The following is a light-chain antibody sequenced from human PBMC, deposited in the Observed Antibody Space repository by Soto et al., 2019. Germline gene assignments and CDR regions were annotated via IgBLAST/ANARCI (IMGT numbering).Light chain of an antibody. CDR1: QSFSSSY. CDR3: QQYGTSPRT. Sequence: EIVWTQSPGTLSLSPGERATLSCRASQSFSSSYLAWDQQKPGQAPRLLIYGASSRATGIPDRFSGSGSGTDFTLTISRLDPEDFAVYYCQQYGTSPRTFGQGTKV. CDR2: GAS. V-gene: IGKV3-20*01. J-gene: IGKJ1*01.